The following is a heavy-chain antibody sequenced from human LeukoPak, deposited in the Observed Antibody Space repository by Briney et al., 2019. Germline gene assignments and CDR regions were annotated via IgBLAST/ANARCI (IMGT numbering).Heavy chain of an antibody. J-gene: IGHJ4*02. CDR2: IYGRAST. CDR3: ARYDSRGSASTRFDY. Sequence: SETLSLTCAVSGYSLGKNYYWAWIRQSPGKGLEWIGRIYGRASTSYNPSLMNRVTMSVDTSKNHFSLQLTSVTAADTAVYYGARYDSRGSASTRFDYWGPGILVTVSS. D-gene: IGHD3-16*01. V-gene: IGHV4-38-2*01. CDR1: GYSLGKNYY.